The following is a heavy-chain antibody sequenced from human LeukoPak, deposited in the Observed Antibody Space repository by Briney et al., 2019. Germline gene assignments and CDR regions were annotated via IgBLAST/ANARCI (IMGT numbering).Heavy chain of an antibody. Sequence: SETLSLTCTVSGGSISSYYWSWIRQPPGKGLEWIGYIYYSGSTNYNPSLKSRVTISVDTSKNQFSLKLSSVTAADTAVYYCARGMNDFWSGYSPNPNWFDPWGQGTLVTVSS. J-gene: IGHJ5*02. D-gene: IGHD3-3*01. CDR1: GGSISSYY. CDR3: ARGMNDFWSGYSPNPNWFDP. V-gene: IGHV4-59*12. CDR2: IYYSGST.